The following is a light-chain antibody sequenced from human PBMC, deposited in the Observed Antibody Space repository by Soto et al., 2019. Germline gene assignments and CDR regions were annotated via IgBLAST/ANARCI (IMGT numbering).Light chain of an antibody. V-gene: IGKV1-33*01. Sequence: IHMTQSPSSLSASVGYRVTITCQASQDISTYLNWYQQRPGKAPKLLIYDATNLEKGVPSRFSGSGSGTDFTFTISSLKPEDLATYYCQQYDNLPSFGGGTKVDIK. J-gene: IGKJ4*01. CDR2: DAT. CDR1: QDISTY. CDR3: QQYDNLPS.